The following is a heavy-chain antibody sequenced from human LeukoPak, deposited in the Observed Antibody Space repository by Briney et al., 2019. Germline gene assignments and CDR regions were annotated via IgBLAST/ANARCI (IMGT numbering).Heavy chain of an antibody. Sequence: PGGSLRLSCAASGFTFSSYAMHWVRQAPGKGLEWVAVISYDGSNQYYADSVKGRFTISRDNSKNTLYLQMNSLRAEDTAVYYCARDLNRRMQSDDYWGQGTLVTVSS. J-gene: IGHJ4*02. CDR1: GFTFSSYA. V-gene: IGHV3-30*04. D-gene: IGHD2-8*01. CDR2: ISYDGSNQ. CDR3: ARDLNRRMQSDDY.